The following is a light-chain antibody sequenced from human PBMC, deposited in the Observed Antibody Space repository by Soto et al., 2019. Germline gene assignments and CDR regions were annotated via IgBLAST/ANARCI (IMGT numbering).Light chain of an antibody. CDR2: DAS. CDR1: QSVTTY. J-gene: IGKJ3*01. Sequence: DIVLTQSPATLSLSPGERATLSCRASQSVTTYLAWYQQKPGQAPRLLIYDASNRATGIPARFSGRGSGTDCPLTISSLEPEEFAVYSCKNSDNWPPLFTFGHVNKVDI. CDR3: KNSDNWPPLFT. V-gene: IGKV3-11*01.